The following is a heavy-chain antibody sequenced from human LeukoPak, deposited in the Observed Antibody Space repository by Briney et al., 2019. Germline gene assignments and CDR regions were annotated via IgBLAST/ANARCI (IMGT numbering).Heavy chain of an antibody. Sequence: GRSLRLSCVASGFTFSRYGMHWVRQAPGKGLEWVAIISYDGSDTNYADSVKGRFTISRDNSKNTLYLQMNSLRADDTAVFYCAKSWGVEYSSGFFSGVGSWGQGTLVTVSS. CDR2: ISYDGSDT. CDR3: AKSWGVEYSSGFFSGVGS. D-gene: IGHD3-22*01. V-gene: IGHV3-30*18. J-gene: IGHJ4*02. CDR1: GFTFSRYG.